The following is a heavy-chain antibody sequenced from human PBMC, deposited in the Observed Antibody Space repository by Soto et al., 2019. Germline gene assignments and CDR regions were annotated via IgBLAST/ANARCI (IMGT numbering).Heavy chain of an antibody. V-gene: IGHV4-31*03. CDR3: AREGNLGRWLQPLAF. D-gene: IGHD5-12*01. CDR1: GGSISSGGYY. CDR2: IYYSGST. J-gene: IGHJ4*02. Sequence: SETLSLTCTVSGGSISSGGYYWSWIRQHPGKGLEWIGYIYYSGSTCYNPSLKSRVTISVDTSKNQFSLKLISVTAADTAKYFCAREGNLGRWLQPLAFWGQGTLVTVSS.